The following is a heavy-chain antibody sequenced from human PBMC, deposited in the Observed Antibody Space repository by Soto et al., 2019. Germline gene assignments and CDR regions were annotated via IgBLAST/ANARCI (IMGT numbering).Heavy chain of an antibody. CDR3: TTQFFLSSRKPPEDV. CDR1: GFTFGNYA. CDR2: LSGSATNT. V-gene: IGHV3-23*01. Sequence: EVRLLESGGGLVQPGGSLRLSCEASGFTFGNYAMTWVRQGPGKGLEWVSALSGSATNTYYADSVKGRFTISRDNSKNTMPLQMNRLRVDDTAVYYCTTQFFLSSRKPPEDVWGQGTPVTLSS. J-gene: IGHJ6*02.